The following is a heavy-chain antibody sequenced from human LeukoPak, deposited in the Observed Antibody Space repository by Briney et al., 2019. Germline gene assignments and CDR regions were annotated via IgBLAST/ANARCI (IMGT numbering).Heavy chain of an antibody. D-gene: IGHD1-26*01. CDR1: GFTFSNYW. CDR3: ARGGSNAGY. CDR2: IYRGGNI. Sequence: SGGSLRLSCAASGFTFSNYWMSWVRQAPGKGLEWVSFIYRGGNIYYADSVKGRFTLSRDDSKNTLYLQMHSLRVEDTAVYYCARGGSNAGYWGQGTLVTVSS. J-gene: IGHJ4*02. V-gene: IGHV3-66*01.